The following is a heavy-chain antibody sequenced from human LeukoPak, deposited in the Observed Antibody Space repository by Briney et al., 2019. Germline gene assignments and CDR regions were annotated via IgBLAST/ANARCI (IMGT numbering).Heavy chain of an antibody. Sequence: PGGSLRLSCAASGFTFDDYAMHWVRQAPGKGLEWVSGISWNSGSIGYADSVKGRFTISRDNAKNTLYLQMNSLRAEDTAVYYCARLIQLWGQGTLVTVSS. J-gene: IGHJ4*02. V-gene: IGHV3-9*01. CDR2: ISWNSGSI. CDR1: GFTFDDYA. D-gene: IGHD5-18*01. CDR3: ARLIQL.